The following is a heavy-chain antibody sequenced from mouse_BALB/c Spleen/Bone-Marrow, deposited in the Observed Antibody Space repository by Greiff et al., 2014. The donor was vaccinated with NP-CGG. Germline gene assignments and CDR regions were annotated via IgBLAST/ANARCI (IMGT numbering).Heavy chain of an antibody. J-gene: IGHJ1*01. CDR3: TRSNYGYWYFDV. CDR1: GYSFTRYY. V-gene: IGHV1S81*02. Sequence: VKLQESGAELVKPGASVKLSCKASGYSFTRYYMYWVKQRPGQGLEWIGEINPSNGGTNFNEKFKSKATLTVDKSPSTAYMQFSSLTSEDSAVYYCTRSNYGYWYFDVWGAGTTVTVSS. D-gene: IGHD1-1*01. CDR2: INPSNGGT.